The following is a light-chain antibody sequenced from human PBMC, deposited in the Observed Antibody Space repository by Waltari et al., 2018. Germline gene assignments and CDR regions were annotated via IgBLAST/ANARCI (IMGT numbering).Light chain of an antibody. CDR2: DVT. CDR3: SSYMSTTTLEL. V-gene: IGLV2-14*03. Sequence: QSALTQPASVSGSPGQSIPISCTGTSSEVGSHNYVSWYQQHPGKAPKRMIYDVTNRPSGVSNRFSGSKSGNTASLTSSGLQAEDEADYYCSSYMSTTTLELFGGGTSLTVL. J-gene: IGLJ2*01. CDR1: SSEVGSHNY.